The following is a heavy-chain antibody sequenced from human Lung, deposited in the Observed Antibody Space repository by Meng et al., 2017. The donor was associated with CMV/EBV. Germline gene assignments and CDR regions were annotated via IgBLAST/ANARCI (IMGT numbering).Heavy chain of an antibody. CDR2: IIPILGIA. CDR3: ASRYCSSTSCYSGFDY. D-gene: IGHD2-2*02. V-gene: IGHV1-69*02. CDR1: GGTFSSYT. Sequence: SXXVSXKASGGTFSSYTISWVRQAPGQGLEWMGRIIPILGIANYAQKFQGRVTITADKSTNTAYMELSSLRSEDTAVYYCASRYCSSTSCYSGFDYWGQGTLVTVSS. J-gene: IGHJ4*02.